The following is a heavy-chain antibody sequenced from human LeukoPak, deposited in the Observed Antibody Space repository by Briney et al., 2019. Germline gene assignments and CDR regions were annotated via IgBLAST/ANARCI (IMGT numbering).Heavy chain of an antibody. D-gene: IGHD3-22*01. CDR1: GFTFDDYG. V-gene: IGHV3-20*04. Sequence: PGGSLRLPCAASGFTFDDYGMSWVRQAPGKGLEWVSGINWNGGSTGYADSVKGRFTISRDNAKNSLYLQMNSLRAEDTALYYCASLYYYDSSGHPWGQGTLVTVSS. J-gene: IGHJ5*02. CDR3: ASLYYYDSSGHP. CDR2: INWNGGST.